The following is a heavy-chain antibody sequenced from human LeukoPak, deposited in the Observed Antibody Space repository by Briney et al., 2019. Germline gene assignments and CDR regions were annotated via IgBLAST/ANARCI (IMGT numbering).Heavy chain of an antibody. CDR3: AREGYFDY. CDR1: GFTFDDYA. J-gene: IGHJ4*02. Sequence: GRSLRLSCAASGFTFDDYAMHWVRQAPGKGPEWVSSISSSSSYIYYADSVKGRFTISRDNAKNSLYLQMNSLRAEDTAVYYCAREGYFDYWGQGTLVTVSS. CDR2: ISSSSSYI. V-gene: IGHV3-21*01. D-gene: IGHD2-15*01.